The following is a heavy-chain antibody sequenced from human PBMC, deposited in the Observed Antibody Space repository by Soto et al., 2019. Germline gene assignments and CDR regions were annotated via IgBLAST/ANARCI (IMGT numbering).Heavy chain of an antibody. D-gene: IGHD6-13*01. CDR3: ARDRSSPAAGNYWFDP. CDR1: GFTFSSYA. J-gene: IGHJ5*02. Sequence: EVQLVESGGGLVQPGGSLRLSCAASGFTFSSYAMHWVRQAPGKGLEYVSAISSNGGSTYYANSVKGRFTISRDNSKNTLYLQMGSLRAEDMAVYYCARDRSSPAAGNYWFDPWGQGTLVTVST. CDR2: ISSNGGST. V-gene: IGHV3-64*01.